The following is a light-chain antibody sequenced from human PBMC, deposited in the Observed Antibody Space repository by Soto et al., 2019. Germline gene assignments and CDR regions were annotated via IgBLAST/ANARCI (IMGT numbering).Light chain of an antibody. V-gene: IGKV3-15*01. CDR1: QSISNS. J-gene: IGKJ2*01. CDR2: GAS. CDR3: QQYNNWPPRT. Sequence: EIVMTQSPASLSVSPGETATLSCRASQSISNSLAWYQQKPGQAPSLLIYGASTRATGIPARFSGSGSGTEFTLTISSLQSQDSALYYCQQYNNWPPRTFGQGTKLEIK.